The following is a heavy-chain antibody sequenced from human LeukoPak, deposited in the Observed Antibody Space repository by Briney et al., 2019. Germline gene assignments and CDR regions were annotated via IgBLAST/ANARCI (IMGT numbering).Heavy chain of an antibody. Sequence: GGSLRLSCAASGFTFSSYGMHWVRQAPGKGLEWVAFIRYDGSNKYYADSVKGRFTIFRDNSKNTLYLQMNSLRAEDTAVYYCAKDAEMATMYFDYWGQGTLVTVSS. CDR1: GFTFSSYG. V-gene: IGHV3-30*02. J-gene: IGHJ4*02. CDR2: IRYDGSNK. CDR3: AKDAEMATMYFDY. D-gene: IGHD5-24*01.